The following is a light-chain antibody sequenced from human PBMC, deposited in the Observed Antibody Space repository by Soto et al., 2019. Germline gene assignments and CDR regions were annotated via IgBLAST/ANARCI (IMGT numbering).Light chain of an antibody. CDR2: GSS. CDR3: QQYDSSPRT. V-gene: IGKV3-20*01. Sequence: EIVLTQSPGTLSLSPGERATLSCRASQSLNSFYLAWYQQKPGQAPRLLIYGSSNLAPGIPDRFSGSGSGTDFTLTISRLDPEDFAVYYCQQYDSSPRTFGQGTKVEVK. J-gene: IGKJ1*01. CDR1: QSLNSFY.